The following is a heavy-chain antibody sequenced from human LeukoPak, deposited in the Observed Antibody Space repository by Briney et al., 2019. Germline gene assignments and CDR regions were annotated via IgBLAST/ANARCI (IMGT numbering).Heavy chain of an antibody. CDR3: AREVHGGPDY. Sequence: GGSLRLSCAASGFIFSTYALHWVRQAPGKGLEWVALISSDGSNKYYADSVKGRFTISRDNSKNTLYLQVNSLRAEDTAVYSYAREVHGGPDYWGSGTLVTVSS. D-gene: IGHD4-23*01. J-gene: IGHJ4*02. CDR2: ISSDGSNK. V-gene: IGHV3-30-3*01. CDR1: GFIFSTYA.